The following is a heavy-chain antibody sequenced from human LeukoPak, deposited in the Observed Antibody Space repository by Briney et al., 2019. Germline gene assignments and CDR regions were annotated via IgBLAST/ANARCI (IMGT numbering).Heavy chain of an antibody. D-gene: IGHD3-22*01. Sequence: SETLSLTCTVSGGSISSGGYCWSWIRQHPGKGLEWIGYIYYSGSTYYNPTLKSRVTISVDTSKNQFSLKLSSVTAADTAVYYCARGIDDSSGYYLNYFDYWGQGTLVTVSS. V-gene: IGHV4-31*03. CDR3: ARGIDDSSGYYLNYFDY. J-gene: IGHJ4*02. CDR2: IYYSGST. CDR1: GGSISSGGYC.